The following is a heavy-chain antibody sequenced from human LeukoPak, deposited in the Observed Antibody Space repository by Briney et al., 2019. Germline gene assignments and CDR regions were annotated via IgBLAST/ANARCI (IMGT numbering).Heavy chain of an antibody. Sequence: PSETLSLTCTVSGGSISSDYWSWIRQPPGKGLGWIGYIYYTGSTNYNPPLKSRVTISVDTSKNQFSLKLSSVTAADTAVYYCARLGGNDAFDIWGQGTMVTVSS. CDR2: IYYTGST. CDR1: GGSISSDY. CDR3: ARLGGNDAFDI. D-gene: IGHD4-23*01. J-gene: IGHJ3*02. V-gene: IGHV4-59*08.